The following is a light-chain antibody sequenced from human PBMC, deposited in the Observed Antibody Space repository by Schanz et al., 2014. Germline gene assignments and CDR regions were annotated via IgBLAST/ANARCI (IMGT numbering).Light chain of an antibody. J-gene: IGKJ2*01. CDR3: MESLQTPYT. CDR2: STS. V-gene: IGKV2-28*01. Sequence: DIVMTQSPLSLPVTPGEPASISCRSSQSLLHSNGYNYLDWYLQKPGQSPQLVIYSTSNRASGVPDRFSGSGSGTDFTLKISRVEAEDVGVYYCMESLQTPYTFGQGTKLEIK. CDR1: QSLLHSNGYNY.